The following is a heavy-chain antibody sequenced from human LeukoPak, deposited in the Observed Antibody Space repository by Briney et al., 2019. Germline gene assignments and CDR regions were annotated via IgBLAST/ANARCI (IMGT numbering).Heavy chain of an antibody. CDR3: AKGTQYFDWSNPYYYYMDV. CDR1: GFSFSSYT. Sequence: GGSLRLSCAASGFSFSSYTMNWVRQSPGKGLECVSSISSSGSYIYYADSVKGRFTISRDNAKNSLYLQMSSLRAEDTAVYYCAKGTQYFDWSNPYYYYMDVWGKGTTVTVSS. D-gene: IGHD3-9*01. V-gene: IGHV3-21*01. J-gene: IGHJ6*03. CDR2: ISSSGSYI.